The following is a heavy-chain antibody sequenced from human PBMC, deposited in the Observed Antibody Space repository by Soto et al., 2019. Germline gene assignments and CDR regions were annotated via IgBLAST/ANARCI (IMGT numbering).Heavy chain of an antibody. CDR2: ISYDGSNK. J-gene: IGHJ4*02. Sequence: PGGSLRLSCAASGFTFSSYGMHWVRQAPGKGLEWVAVISYDGSNKYYADSVKGRFTISRDNSKNTLYLQMNSLRAEDTAVYYCAKDRIVVVPAAISPFYFDYWGQGTLVTVS. D-gene: IGHD2-2*01. V-gene: IGHV3-30*18. CDR3: AKDRIVVVPAAISPFYFDY. CDR1: GFTFSSYG.